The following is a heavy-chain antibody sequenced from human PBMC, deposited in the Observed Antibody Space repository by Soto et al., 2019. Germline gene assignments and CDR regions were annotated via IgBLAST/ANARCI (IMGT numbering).Heavy chain of an antibody. D-gene: IGHD3-10*01. CDR3: SRNSGWFNT. J-gene: IGHJ5*02. Sequence: EFQVLQSGGGLVQPGGSLTLSCAASGFPFSSTDMTWVRQAPGKGLEWVSTIDGSGGTTYYADSVKGRFTISRDNSINTVFMQLISRRAVDTALYFCSRNSGWFNTWGQGALVSVSS. CDR2: IDGSGGTT. CDR1: GFPFSSTD. V-gene: IGHV3-23*01.